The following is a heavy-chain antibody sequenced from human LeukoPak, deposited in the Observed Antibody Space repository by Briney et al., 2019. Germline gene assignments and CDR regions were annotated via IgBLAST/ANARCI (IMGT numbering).Heavy chain of an antibody. J-gene: IGHJ5*02. CDR3: ARDGGYYDSSGYYSGGNWFDP. V-gene: IGHV3-30-3*01. CDR2: ISYDGSNK. Sequence: PGGSLRLSCAASGFTFSSYAMRWVRQAPGKGLEWVAVISYDGSNKYYADSVKGRFTISRDNSKNTLYLQMNSLRAEDTAVYYCARDGGYYDSSGYYSGGNWFDPWGQGTLVTVSS. D-gene: IGHD3-22*01. CDR1: GFTFSSYA.